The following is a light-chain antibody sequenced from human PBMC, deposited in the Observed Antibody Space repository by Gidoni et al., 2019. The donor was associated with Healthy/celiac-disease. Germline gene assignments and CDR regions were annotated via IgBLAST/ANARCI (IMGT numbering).Light chain of an antibody. V-gene: IGKV1-39*01. CDR3: QQSYSTPRLT. CDR2: AAS. J-gene: IGKJ4*01. Sequence: DIPMTPSPSSLSASVGDRVTSTCRASQSISSYLYWYQQKPGKAPKLLIYAASSLQSGVPSRISGSGSRKDFTITSSSLQPEDFATYYCQQSYSTPRLTFGGGTKVEIK. CDR1: QSISSY.